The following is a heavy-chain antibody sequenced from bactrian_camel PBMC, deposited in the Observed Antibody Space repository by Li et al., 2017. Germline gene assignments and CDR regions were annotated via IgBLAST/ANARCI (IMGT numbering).Heavy chain of an antibody. D-gene: IGHD6*01. Sequence: VQLVESGGGSVQAGGSLTLSCAASGNIDDSIVMAWFRQSPGKKREGVASIYSGGGSQYYADSVKGRFTISVDNAKNPMMVYLKMPTLKPDDTAMYYCAAGSWVAGSLDEHDYVHWGQGTQVTVS. V-gene: IGHV3S54*01. J-gene: IGHJ4*01. CDR1: GNIDDSIV. CDR3: AAGSWVAGSLDEHDYVH. CDR2: IYSGGGSQ.